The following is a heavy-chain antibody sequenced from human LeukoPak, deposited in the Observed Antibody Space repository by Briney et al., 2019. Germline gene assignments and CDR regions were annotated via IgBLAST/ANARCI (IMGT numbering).Heavy chain of an antibody. CDR3: ARGGRRWLQLKYYFDY. CDR2: INHSGST. V-gene: IGHV4-34*01. J-gene: IGHJ4*02. D-gene: IGHD5-24*01. CDR1: SGSISSYY. Sequence: PSETLSLTCTVSSGSISSYYWSWIRQPPGKGLEWIGEINHSGSTNYNPSLKSRVTISVDTSKNQFSLKLSSVTAADTAVYYCARGGRRWLQLKYYFDYWGQGTLVTVSS.